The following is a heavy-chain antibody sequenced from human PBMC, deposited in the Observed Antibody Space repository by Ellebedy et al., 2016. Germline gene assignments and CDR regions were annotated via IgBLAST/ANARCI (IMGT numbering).Heavy chain of an antibody. D-gene: IGHD2-2*01. J-gene: IGHJ4*02. CDR1: GYTFPANY. CDR3: ARGGGSSWFTD. V-gene: IGHV1-2*02. Sequence: ASVKVSXXASGYTFPANYLHWVRPAPGQGLEWMGWINPKSDGTIYAQKFQGRVTMTRDTATSTVYMELSSLRSDDTAFYYCARGGGSSWFTDWGQGTLVAVSS. CDR2: INPKSDGT.